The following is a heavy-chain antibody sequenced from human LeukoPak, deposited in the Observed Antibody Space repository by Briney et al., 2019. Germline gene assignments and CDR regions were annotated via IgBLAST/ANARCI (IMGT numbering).Heavy chain of an antibody. J-gene: IGHJ4*02. CDR1: GGSISSSNW. D-gene: IGHD6-13*01. CDR3: ARSPIAAAGTAFDY. V-gene: IGHV4-4*02. CDR2: IYHSGST. Sequence: SGTLSLTCAVSGGSISSSNWWSWVRQPPGKGLEWIGEIYHSGSTNYNPSLKSRVTISVDKSKNQFSLELSSVTAADTAVYYCARSPIAAAGTAFDYWGQGTLVTVSS.